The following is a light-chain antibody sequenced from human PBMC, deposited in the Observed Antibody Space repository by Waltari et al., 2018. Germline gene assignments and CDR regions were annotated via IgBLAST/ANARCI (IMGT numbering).Light chain of an antibody. J-gene: IGKJ2*01. CDR2: RCF. V-gene: IGKV2-30*02. Sequence: DVVMTQSPLSLPVTLGQAASISCKSSQSLVHSDGNTHLTRFQRRPGKSPMRPIYRCFNRDFWVPDRFSRSGSGTYFTLKITRVEAEDVGVYYCMQGTHWPYTFGPVTKLDIK. CDR3: MQGTHWPYT. CDR1: QSLVHSDGNTH.